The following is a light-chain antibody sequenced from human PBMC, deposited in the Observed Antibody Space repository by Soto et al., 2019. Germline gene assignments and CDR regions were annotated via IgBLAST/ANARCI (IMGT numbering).Light chain of an antibody. V-gene: IGKV4-1*01. CDR2: WAS. CDR3: QQYYGTPVT. Sequence: DIVMTQSPASLAVSLRERATLNCKSSQTVFYSSNNKNYLAWYQPKPGQPPKLRLYWASARDSGVPDRCSGSWAGTDFTLTSSSLQAEDVAIYYCQQYYGTPVTFGQGTKVDIK. J-gene: IGKJ1*01. CDR1: QTVFYSSNNKNY.